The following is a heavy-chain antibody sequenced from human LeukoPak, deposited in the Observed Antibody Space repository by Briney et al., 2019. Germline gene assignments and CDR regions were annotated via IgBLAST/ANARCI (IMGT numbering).Heavy chain of an antibody. V-gene: IGHV3-43*01. Sequence: AGGSLRLSCAASGFTFDDYTMHWVRQAPGKGLEWVSLISWDGRSTYYADSVKGRFTISRDSSKNSLFLQMNSLRTEDTVLYYCAFRSFPSEYWGQGSLVTVSS. J-gene: IGHJ4*02. CDR2: ISWDGRST. D-gene: IGHD1-14*01. CDR1: GFTFDDYT. CDR3: AFRSFPSEY.